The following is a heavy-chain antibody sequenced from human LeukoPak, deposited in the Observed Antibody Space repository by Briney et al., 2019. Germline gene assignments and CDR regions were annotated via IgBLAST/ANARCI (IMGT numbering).Heavy chain of an antibody. V-gene: IGHV1-18*01. J-gene: IGHJ4*02. D-gene: IGHD3-9*01. CDR1: GYTFTSYG. CDR2: ISAYNGNT. Sequence: ASVKVSCKASGYTFTSYGISRVRQAPGQGLEWMGWISAYNGNTNYAQKLQGRVTMTTDTSTSTAYMELRSLRSDDTAVYYCARDWYYDILTGYYSSARARDYWGQGTLVTVSS. CDR3: ARDWYYDILTGYYSSARARDY.